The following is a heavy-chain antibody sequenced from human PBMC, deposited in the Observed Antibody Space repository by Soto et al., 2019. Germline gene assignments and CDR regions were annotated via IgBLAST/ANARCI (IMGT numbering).Heavy chain of an antibody. CDR2: VSNNASDT. D-gene: IGHD3-9*01. V-gene: IGHV3-64D*06. CDR1: GFTFTEYI. Sequence: GSRRLSCSASGFTFTEYIFHWVPHALERGLEFVSAVSNNASDTYYADSVRGRFTISRDNSKNTLYLQMSSLTVDDTAVYYCVKEVGPCCDWSYYFDYWGQGTVVTVSS. J-gene: IGHJ4*02. CDR3: VKEVGPCCDWSYYFDY.